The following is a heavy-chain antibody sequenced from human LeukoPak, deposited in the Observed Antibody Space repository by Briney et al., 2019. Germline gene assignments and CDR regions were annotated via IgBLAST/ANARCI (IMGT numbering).Heavy chain of an antibody. V-gene: IGHV3-66*01. Sequence: GGSLRLSCAASGFTVSSNYMSWVRQAPGKGLEWVSVIYSGGSTYYADSVKGRFTISRDNSKNTLYLQMNSLRAEDTAVYYCARREAAAGYDYWGQGTLVTVSS. J-gene: IGHJ4*02. D-gene: IGHD6-13*01. CDR3: ARREAAAGYDY. CDR2: IYSGGST. CDR1: GFTVSSNY.